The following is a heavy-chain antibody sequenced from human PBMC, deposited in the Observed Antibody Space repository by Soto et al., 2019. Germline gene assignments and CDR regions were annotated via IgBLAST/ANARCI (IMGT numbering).Heavy chain of an antibody. CDR2: ISYGGNNK. J-gene: IGHJ4*02. V-gene: IGHV3-30-3*01. CDR3: AREEFEAGRGHFGC. D-gene: IGHD6-13*01. Sequence: QVQVVESGGGVVQPGGSLRLSCAASGFTFSTSAMHWVRKAPGKGLEWRAMISYGGNNKYYADSVKGRFTISRDISESTLYLQMNSLRTEDTAVYYCAREEFEAGRGHFGCLGQGTLVSVSS. CDR1: GFTFSTSA.